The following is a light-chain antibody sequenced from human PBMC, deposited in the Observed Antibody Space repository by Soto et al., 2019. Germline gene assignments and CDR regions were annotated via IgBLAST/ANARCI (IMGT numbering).Light chain of an antibody. CDR2: DNN. V-gene: IGLV1-40*01. CDR1: SSNIGAGYD. Sequence: QSVLTQTPSVSGAPGQRVTISCTGSSSNIGAGYDVNWYQQLPGTAPKLLIYDNNNRPSGVPDRFSGSKSGTSASLAITGLQAEDEADYYCQSFDTSLSGSVFGGGTKLTIL. CDR3: QSFDTSLSGSV. J-gene: IGLJ2*01.